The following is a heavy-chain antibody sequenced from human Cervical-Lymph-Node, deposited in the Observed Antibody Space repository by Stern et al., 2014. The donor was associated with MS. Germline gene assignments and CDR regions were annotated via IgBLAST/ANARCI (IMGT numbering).Heavy chain of an antibody. J-gene: IGHJ5*02. Sequence: EVQLVESGGGLVQPGGSVRLSCEASGFTFSSNWMHWVRQAPGKGLVWVSLISDDERSTSYADSVRGRFTISRDNAKSTLYLQMSRLRVDDTAVYYCVRPLSGYDYVFNTWGQGTLVTVSS. CDR2: ISDDERST. V-gene: IGHV3-74*01. CDR3: VRPLSGYDYVFNT. D-gene: IGHD5-12*01. CDR1: GFTFSSNW.